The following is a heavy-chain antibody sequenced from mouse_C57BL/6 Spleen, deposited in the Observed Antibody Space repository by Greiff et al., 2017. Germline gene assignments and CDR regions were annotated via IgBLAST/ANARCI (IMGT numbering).Heavy chain of an antibody. Sequence: QVQLQQSGAELVKPGASVKLSCKASGYTFTEYTIHWVKQRSGQGIEWIGWFYPGSGSIKYNEKFKDKATLTTDKSSSTGYMELSRLTSEDSAVYFCARHEEPSWFAYWGQGTLVTVSA. CDR1: GYTFTEYT. CDR2: FYPGSGSI. CDR3: ARHEEPSWFAY. J-gene: IGHJ3*01. V-gene: IGHV1-62-2*01.